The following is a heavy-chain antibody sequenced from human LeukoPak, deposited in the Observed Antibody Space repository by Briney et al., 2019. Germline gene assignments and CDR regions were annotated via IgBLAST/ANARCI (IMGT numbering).Heavy chain of an antibody. Sequence: PGGSLRLSCAASGFTFSSYGMHWVRQAPGKGLEWVAFIRYDGSNKYYADSVKGRFTISRDNSKNTLYLQMNSLRAEDTAVYYCAKHLWRDLLWFGEGYYFGYWGQGTQVTVSS. CDR3: AKHLWRDLLWFGEGYYFGY. J-gene: IGHJ4*02. CDR1: GFTFSSYG. D-gene: IGHD3-10*01. V-gene: IGHV3-30*02. CDR2: IRYDGSNK.